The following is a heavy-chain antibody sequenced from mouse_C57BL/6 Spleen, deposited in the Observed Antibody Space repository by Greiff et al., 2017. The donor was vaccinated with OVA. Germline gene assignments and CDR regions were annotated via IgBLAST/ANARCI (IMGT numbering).Heavy chain of an antibody. CDR3: AKDFDV. Sequence: VQRVESGPELVKPGASVKISCKASGYAFSSSWMNWVKQRPGKGLEWIGRIYPGDGTTNYNGKFKGKATLTADKSSSTAYMQLSSLTSEDSAVYFCAKDFDVWGTGTTVTVSS. CDR2: IYPGDGTT. J-gene: IGHJ1*03. CDR1: GYAFSSSW. V-gene: IGHV1-82*01.